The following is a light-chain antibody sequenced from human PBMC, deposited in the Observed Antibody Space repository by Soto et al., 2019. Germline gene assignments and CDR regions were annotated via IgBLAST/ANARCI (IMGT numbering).Light chain of an antibody. V-gene: IGKV1-39*01. CDR1: QNVDIS. Sequence: DIQMTQSPSSLSANIGDRVTINCRASQNVDISLNWYQQKPGKAPKFLIYAASNLQNGVSSRFSGSGSGTDFTLTIAGLQPEDFATYFCQQSYTVPFSFGHGTRVDV. CDR3: QQSYTVPFS. CDR2: AAS. J-gene: IGKJ3*01.